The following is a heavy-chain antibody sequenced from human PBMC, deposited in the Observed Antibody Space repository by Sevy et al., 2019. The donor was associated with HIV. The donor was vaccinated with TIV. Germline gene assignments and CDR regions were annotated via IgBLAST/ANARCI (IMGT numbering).Heavy chain of an antibody. CDR3: ARGKIAAAGTLTPYYYYYGMDV. Sequence: ETLSLTCTVSGGSISSYYWSWIRQPAGKGLEWIGRIYTSGSTNYNPSLKSRATMSVDTSKNQFSLKLSSVTAADTAVYYCARGKIAAAGTLTPYYYYYGMDVWGQGTTVTVSS. J-gene: IGHJ6*02. CDR1: GGSISSYY. V-gene: IGHV4-4*07. D-gene: IGHD6-13*01. CDR2: IYTSGST.